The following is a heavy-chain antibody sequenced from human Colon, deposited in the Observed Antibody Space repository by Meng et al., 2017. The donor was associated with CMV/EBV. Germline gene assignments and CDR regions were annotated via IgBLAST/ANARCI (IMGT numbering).Heavy chain of an antibody. CDR1: GGSISSSSYY. Sequence: SETLSLTCSVSGGSISSSSYYWGWIRQPPGKGLEWIGTMYYTGSTYYNPSLKSRVTMSLDRSKNQLSLKLSSLTAADTAVYFCARDSPLSITPQANDAFDMWGQGTLVTVSS. V-gene: IGHV4-39*07. CDR2: MYYTGST. J-gene: IGHJ3*02. CDR3: ARDSPLSITPQANDAFDM. D-gene: IGHD2/OR15-2a*01.